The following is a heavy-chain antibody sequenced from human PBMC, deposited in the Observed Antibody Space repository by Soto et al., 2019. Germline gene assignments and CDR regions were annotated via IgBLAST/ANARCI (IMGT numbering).Heavy chain of an antibody. J-gene: IGHJ3*02. CDR3: TTEDIVVVPAVVSDAFDI. CDR1: GFTFSNAW. CDR2: IKSKTDGGTT. Sequence: GGSLRLSCAASGFTFSNAWMSWVRQAPGKGLEWVGRIKSKTDGGTTDYAAPVKGRFTISRDDSKNTLYLQMNSLKTEDTAVYYCTTEDIVVVPAVVSDAFDIWGQGTMVTVSS. V-gene: IGHV3-15*01. D-gene: IGHD2-2*01.